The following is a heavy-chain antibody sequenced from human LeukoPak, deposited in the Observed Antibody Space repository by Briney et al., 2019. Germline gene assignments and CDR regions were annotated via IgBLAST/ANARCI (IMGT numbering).Heavy chain of an antibody. CDR1: GGSIIPYR. D-gene: IGHD5-12*01. V-gene: IGHV4-59*01. J-gene: IGHJ4*02. CDR2: IDDSGST. CDR3: ARESWGESSGYGMGGFDY. Sequence: PLETLSLTCDIFGGSIIPYRWSWIRQSPGKGLEWIGYIDDSGSTVYSPSLQSRVTISVDSSETQISLTLVSVTSADAAVYFCARESWGESSGYGMGGFDYWGQGILVTVSS.